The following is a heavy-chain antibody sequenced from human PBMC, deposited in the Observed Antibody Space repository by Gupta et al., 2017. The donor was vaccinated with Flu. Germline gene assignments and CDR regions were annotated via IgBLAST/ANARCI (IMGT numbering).Heavy chain of an antibody. Sequence: QVQLQQWGAGLLKPSETLSLTCGVHGGSFSSHYWSWIRQSPGKGLEWVGEINLSGRTNYNPPLKSRVTISVDTSKNQFSLQLTSVTAADTAVYYCARSPIIMVRGVRPNYVMDVWGQGTTVTVSS. CDR2: INLSGRT. V-gene: IGHV4-34*01. D-gene: IGHD3-10*01. CDR3: ARSPIIMVRGVRPNYVMDV. J-gene: IGHJ6*02. CDR1: GGSFSSHY.